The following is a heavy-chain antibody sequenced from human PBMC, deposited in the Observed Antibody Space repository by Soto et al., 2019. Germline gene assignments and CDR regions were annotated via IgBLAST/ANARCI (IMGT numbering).Heavy chain of an antibody. J-gene: IGHJ4*02. Sequence: EVQLVESGGGLVQPGGSLRLSCTGSGFTFSSYYMNWVRQAPGKGLEWVSFIGTSGRPTYYADSVRGRCTVSRDDAKKSRFLEMSSLRGEATAVYYCARQGESGHVDCWGQGTMVTVS. CDR2: IGTSGRPT. V-gene: IGHV3-48*01. CDR3: ARQGESGHVDC. D-gene: IGHD5-12*01. CDR1: GFTFSSYY.